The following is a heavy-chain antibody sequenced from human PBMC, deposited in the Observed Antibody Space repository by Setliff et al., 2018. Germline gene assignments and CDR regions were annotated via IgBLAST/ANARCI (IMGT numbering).Heavy chain of an antibody. CDR3: RLAHCSNNCEEALDY. V-gene: IGHV4-34*01. CDR1: GGSFSNYY. CDR2: ASHSGST. Sequence: PSETLSLTCAVYGGSFSNYYWSWIRQPPGKGLEWLGEASHSGSTNYNPSLKSRVTMSVDTSKNQFSLKLNSVTAADTAVYYFRLAHCSNNCEEALDYWSQGTLVTVSS. J-gene: IGHJ4*02. D-gene: IGHD2-2*01.